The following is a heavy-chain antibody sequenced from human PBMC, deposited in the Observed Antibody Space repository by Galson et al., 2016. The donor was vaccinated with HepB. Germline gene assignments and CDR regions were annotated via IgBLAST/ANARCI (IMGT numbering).Heavy chain of an antibody. V-gene: IGHV3-33*08. D-gene: IGHD6-13*01. CDR2: IWSDGSNK. CDR1: GFTFTTYE. Sequence: SLRLSCAASGFTFTTYEMTWVRQAPGKGLEWVALIWSDGSNKYYADSVKGRFTISRDNSKNTAYLQMNSLRAEDRAVYYCAREAGIAAAATYDYWGQGTLVTVSS. J-gene: IGHJ4*02. CDR3: AREAGIAAAATYDY.